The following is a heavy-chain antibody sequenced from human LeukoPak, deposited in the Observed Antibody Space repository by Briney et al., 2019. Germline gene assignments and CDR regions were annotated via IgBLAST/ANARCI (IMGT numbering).Heavy chain of an antibody. V-gene: IGHV3-30-3*01. CDR2: ISYDGTNK. CDR1: GFTFSFYA. Sequence: PGRSLRLSCAASGFTFSFYAMHWVRQAPGKGLEWVAVISYDGTNKYYADSVKGRFTISRDTSKNTLFLQMNSLRAEATAVYYCARARIRLGGWYAFDYWGQGTLVTVSS. J-gene: IGHJ4*02. CDR3: ARARIRLGGWYAFDY. D-gene: IGHD6-19*01.